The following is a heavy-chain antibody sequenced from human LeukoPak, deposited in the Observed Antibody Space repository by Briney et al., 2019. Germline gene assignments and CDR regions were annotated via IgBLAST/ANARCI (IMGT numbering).Heavy chain of an antibody. CDR3: ARANFKELTYYYDSSGYSD. D-gene: IGHD3-22*01. CDR2: IIPIFGTA. Sequence: GSSVKVSCKASGGTFSSYAISWVRQAPGQGLEWMGRIIPIFGTANYAQKFQGRVTITTDESTSTAYMELSSLRSEDTAVYYCARANFKELTYYYDSSGYSDWGQGTLVTVSS. V-gene: IGHV1-69*05. CDR1: GGTFSSYA. J-gene: IGHJ4*02.